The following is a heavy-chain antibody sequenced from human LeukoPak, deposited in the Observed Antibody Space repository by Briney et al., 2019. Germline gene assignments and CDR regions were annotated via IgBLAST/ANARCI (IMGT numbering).Heavy chain of an antibody. Sequence: GGSLRLSCAASGFTFSSYSMNWVRQAPGKGLEWVSYISSSSSTIYYADSVKGRFTISRDNAKNSLYLQMNSLRAEDTAVYYCARSSSWSAFDIWGQGTLVTVSS. CDR1: GFTFSSYS. D-gene: IGHD6-13*01. CDR3: ARSSSWSAFDI. CDR2: ISSSSSTI. J-gene: IGHJ4*02. V-gene: IGHV3-48*01.